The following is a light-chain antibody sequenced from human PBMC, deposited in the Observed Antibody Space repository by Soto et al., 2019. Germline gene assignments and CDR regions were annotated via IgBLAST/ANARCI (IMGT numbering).Light chain of an antibody. CDR1: QSVSSN. CDR3: QFYGDPPKT. Sequence: EIVLTHKTGTLSLSPGERATLSCRASQSVSSNLAWYQQKPGQAPRLLIFDASTRATGIPDRFTGSGSGTDFTLTISRLEPEDFAVYYCQFYGDPPKTFGQGTKVEI. J-gene: IGKJ1*01. CDR2: DAS. V-gene: IGKV3-20*01.